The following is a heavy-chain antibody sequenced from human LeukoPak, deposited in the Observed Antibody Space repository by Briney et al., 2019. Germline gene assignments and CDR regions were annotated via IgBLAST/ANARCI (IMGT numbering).Heavy chain of an antibody. Sequence: ASVKVSCKASGYTFTSYDINWVRQATGQGPEWMGWINPNSGGTNYAQKFQGRVTMTRDTSISTAYMELSRLRSDDTAVYYCASFHCSSTSCFTWGQGTLVTVSS. CDR2: INPNSGGT. D-gene: IGHD2-2*01. V-gene: IGHV1-2*02. CDR3: ASFHCSSTSCFT. CDR1: GYTFTSYD. J-gene: IGHJ5*02.